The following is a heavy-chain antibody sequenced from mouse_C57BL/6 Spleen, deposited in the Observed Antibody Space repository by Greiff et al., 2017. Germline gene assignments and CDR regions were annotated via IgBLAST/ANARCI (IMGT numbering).Heavy chain of an antibody. V-gene: IGHV1-64*01. CDR1: GYTFTSYW. J-gene: IGHJ1*03. CDR3: ARGGYGSSPYWYFDG. D-gene: IGHD1-1*01. CDR2: IHPNSGST. Sequence: QVQLQQPGAELVKPGASVKLSCKASGYTFTSYWMHWVKQRPGQGLEWIGMIHPNSGSTNYNEKFKSKATLTVDKSSSTAYMQLSSLTSEDSAVYYCARGGYGSSPYWYFDGWGTGTTVTVSS.